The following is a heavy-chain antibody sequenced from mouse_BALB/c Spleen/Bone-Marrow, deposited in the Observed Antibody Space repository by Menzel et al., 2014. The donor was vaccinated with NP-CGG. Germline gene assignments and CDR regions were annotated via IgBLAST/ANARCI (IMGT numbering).Heavy chain of an antibody. Sequence: VQLKESGPSLVKPSQTLSLTCSVTGDSITSGYWNWIRKFPGNKLEYMGYISYSGSTYYNPSLKSRISITRDTSKNRYYLQLNSVTTEDTATYYCARILLRSYAMDYWGQGTSVTVSS. CDR2: ISYSGST. CDR1: GDSITSGY. CDR3: ARILLRSYAMDY. V-gene: IGHV3-8*02. D-gene: IGHD1-1*01. J-gene: IGHJ4*01.